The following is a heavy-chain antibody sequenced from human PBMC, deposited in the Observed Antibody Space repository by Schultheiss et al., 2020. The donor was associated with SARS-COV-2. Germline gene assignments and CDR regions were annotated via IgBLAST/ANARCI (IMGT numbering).Heavy chain of an antibody. CDR1: GGSISSYY. J-gene: IGHJ6*02. CDR2: IYYSGST. Sequence: SQTLSLTCTVSGGSISSYYWSWIRQPPGKGLEWIGYIYYSGSTNYNPSLKSRVTISVDTSKNQFSLKLSSVTAADTAVYYCARYSRVDGMDVWGQGTTVTVSS. V-gene: IGHV4-59*01. D-gene: IGHD2-15*01. CDR3: ARYSRVDGMDV.